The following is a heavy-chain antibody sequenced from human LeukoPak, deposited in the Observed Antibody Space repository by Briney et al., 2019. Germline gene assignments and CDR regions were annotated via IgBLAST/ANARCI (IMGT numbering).Heavy chain of an antibody. V-gene: IGHV3-23*01. CDR3: ARGRFGELSVATFDI. D-gene: IGHD3-10*01. CDR2: ISGSGGST. J-gene: IGHJ3*02. Sequence: GGSLRLSCEAAGFTFSNYAMSWVRQAPGKGLEWVSGISGSGGSTYCGDSVKGRFTISRDNSKTTLYLQMNSLRAEDTAVYYCARGRFGELSVATFDIWGQGTMVTVSS. CDR1: GFTFSNYA.